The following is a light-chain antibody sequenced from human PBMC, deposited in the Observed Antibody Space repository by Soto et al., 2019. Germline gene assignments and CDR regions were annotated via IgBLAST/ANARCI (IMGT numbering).Light chain of an antibody. CDR3: SSYTTSGTRV. CDR2: DVS. Sequence: QSVLTQPASVSGSPGQSITISCTGTSSDVGGYNYVSWYQQHPGKAPKLLIYDVSNRPSGVSNRFSGSKSGNTASLTISGLQAEDEADYHCSSYTTSGTRVFGTGTKLTVL. J-gene: IGLJ1*01. CDR1: SSDVGGYNY. V-gene: IGLV2-14*03.